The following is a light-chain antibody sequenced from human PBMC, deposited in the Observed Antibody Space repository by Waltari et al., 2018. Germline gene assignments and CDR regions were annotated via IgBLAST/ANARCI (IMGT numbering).Light chain of an antibody. V-gene: IGLV1-40*02. J-gene: IGLJ3*02. CDR2: GNS. CDR1: NSNIGAGSD. Sequence: QSVLTQPPSVSGAPGQRVTISCTGDNSNIGAGSDVHWYQQLPGTAPKLLIPGNSYRPSGVPDRFSGSKTGTSASLVITGLQPEDEADYYCQAHDNSPTNSGVFGGGTKLTVL. CDR3: QAHDNSPTNSGV.